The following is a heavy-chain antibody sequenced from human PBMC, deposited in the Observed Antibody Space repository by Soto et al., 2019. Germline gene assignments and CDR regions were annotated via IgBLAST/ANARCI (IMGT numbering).Heavy chain of an antibody. CDR3: ARGPPVVITTSPITEFDY. V-gene: IGHV3-33*01. Sequence: GGSLRLSCAASGFTFSSYGMHWVRQAPGKGLEWVAVIWYDGSNKYYADSVKGRFTISRDNSKNTLYLQMNSLRAEDTAVYYCARGPPVVITTSPITEFDYWGQGTLVTVSS. CDR1: GFTFSSYG. CDR2: IWYDGSNK. D-gene: IGHD3-22*01. J-gene: IGHJ4*02.